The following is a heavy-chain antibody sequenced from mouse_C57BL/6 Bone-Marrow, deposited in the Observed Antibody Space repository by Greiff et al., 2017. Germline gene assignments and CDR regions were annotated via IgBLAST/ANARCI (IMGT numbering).Heavy chain of an antibody. V-gene: IGHV2-2*01. CDR2: IWSGGST. Sequence: QVQLQQSGPGLVQPSQSLSITCTVSGFSLTSYGVHWVRQSPGKGLEWLGVIWSGGSTDYNAAFISRLSISKDNSKSQVFFKMNSLQADDTAIDYCARNSPRGVWFAYWGQGALVTVSA. CDR3: ARNSPRGVWFAY. CDR1: GFSLTSYG. J-gene: IGHJ3*01.